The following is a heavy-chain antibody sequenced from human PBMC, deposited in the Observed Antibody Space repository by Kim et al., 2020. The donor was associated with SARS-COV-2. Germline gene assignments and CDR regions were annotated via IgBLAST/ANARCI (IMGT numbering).Heavy chain of an antibody. CDR1: GYSFTSYW. CDR3: ARTPSGYRVRYYYVSSGRGGLDY. D-gene: IGHD3-22*01. V-gene: IGHV5-51*01. J-gene: IGHJ4*02. Sequence: GESLKISCKGSGYSFTSYWIGWVRQMPGKGLEWMGIIYPGDYDTRYSPSFQGQVTISADKSISTAYLQWSSLKASDTAMYYCARTPSGYRVRYYYVSSGRGGLDYWGQGTLVTGSS. CDR2: IYPGDYDT.